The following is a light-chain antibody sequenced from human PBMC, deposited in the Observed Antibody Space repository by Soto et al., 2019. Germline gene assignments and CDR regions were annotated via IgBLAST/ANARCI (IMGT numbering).Light chain of an antibody. Sequence: ENVLTQSPGTLSLSPGERATLSCRASQTVTNIFFAWYQQKPGQPPRLLIHGISSRATGIPDRFSGSGSGTDFTLTISRLEPEDFVVYYCQQYSTLPHTFGRGTKLEV. J-gene: IGKJ2*01. CDR2: GIS. V-gene: IGKV3-20*01. CDR3: QQYSTLPHT. CDR1: QTVTNIF.